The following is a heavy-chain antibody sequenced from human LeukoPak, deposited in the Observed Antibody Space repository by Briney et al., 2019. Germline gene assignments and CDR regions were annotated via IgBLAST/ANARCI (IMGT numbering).Heavy chain of an antibody. D-gene: IGHD4-23*01. J-gene: IGHJ3*02. CDR3: ASAATVVTPPAFDI. CDR2: INPNSGGT. Sequence: ASVKVSCKASGYTFTGYYMHWVRQAPGQGLEWMGWINPNSGGTNYAQKFQGRVTMTRDTSISTAYMELSRLRSDDTAVYYCASAATVVTPPAFDIWGQGTMVTVSS. V-gene: IGHV1-2*02. CDR1: GYTFTGYY.